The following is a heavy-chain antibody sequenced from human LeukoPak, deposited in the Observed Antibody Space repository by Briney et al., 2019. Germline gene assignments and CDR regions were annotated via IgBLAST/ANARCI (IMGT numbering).Heavy chain of an antibody. J-gene: IGHJ4*02. CDR1: GYXFTDYY. V-gene: IGHV1-2*02. CDR2: INPNSGGT. D-gene: IGHD5-12*01. Sequence: GASVKVSCKASGYXFTDYYIHWVRQAPGQGLEWMGWINPNSGGTNYAQKFQGRVTMTRDTSISTAYMELSRLRSDDTAVYYCARSGDIVATIVTFDYWGQGTLVTVSS. CDR3: ARSGDIVATIVTFDY.